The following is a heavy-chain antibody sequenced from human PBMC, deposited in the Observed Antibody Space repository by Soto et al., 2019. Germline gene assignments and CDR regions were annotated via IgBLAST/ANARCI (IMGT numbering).Heavy chain of an antibody. CDR2: ISSSSSTI. J-gene: IGHJ5*02. CDR1: GFTFSSYN. D-gene: IGHD6-13*01. V-gene: IGHV3-48*01. CDR3: ARHPERIAEIGWFDP. Sequence: GSLRLSCAASGFTFSSYNMNWVRQAPGKGLEWVSYISSSSSTIYYADSVKGRFTISRDNAKNSLYLQMNSLRAEDTAVYYCARHPERIAEIGWFDPWGQGTLVTVSS.